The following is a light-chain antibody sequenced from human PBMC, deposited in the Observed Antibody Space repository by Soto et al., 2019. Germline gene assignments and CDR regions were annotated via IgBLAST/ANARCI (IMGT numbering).Light chain of an antibody. Sequence: LTPPASVSGSPGQSITISCTGTSSDVGNYNLVSWYQQHPGKAPKLMIYEGTKRPSGVSNRFSGSKSGNTASLTISGLQAEDEPDYYCCSYAGSSFYAFGTGTKVTVL. V-gene: IGLV2-23*01. J-gene: IGLJ1*01. CDR2: EGT. CDR1: SSDVGNYNL. CDR3: CSYAGSSFYA.